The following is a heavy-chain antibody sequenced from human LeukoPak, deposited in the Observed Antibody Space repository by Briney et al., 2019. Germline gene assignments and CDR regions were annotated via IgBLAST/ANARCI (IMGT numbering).Heavy chain of an antibody. D-gene: IGHD2-15*01. V-gene: IGHV3-11*01. CDR3: AREGTRSSRGFQYFGMDV. Sequence: GGSLRLSCEASGFTFSDYYMSWMGQAAGKGGEWLSYMTVDVIVGVYSDSVRGRFIISRDNAKNSLYLQINRLTADDLAIYYCAREGTRSSRGFQYFGMDVWGQGTTVTVSS. CDR2: MTVDVIVG. CDR1: GFTFSDYY. J-gene: IGHJ6*02.